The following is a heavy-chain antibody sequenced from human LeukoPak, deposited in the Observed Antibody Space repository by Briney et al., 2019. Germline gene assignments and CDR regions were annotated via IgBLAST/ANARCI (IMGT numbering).Heavy chain of an antibody. CDR2: IYTNGGA. CDR3: AREPPGY. CDR1: GGSVTSGNYY. V-gene: IGHV4-61*02. Sequence: SETLSLTCAVSGGSVTSGNYYWNWIRQPAGKGLEWIGRIYTNGGASYNPSLKSRVTISIDASKNQFSLKLSSVTAADTAVYYCAREPPGYWGQGILVTVSS. J-gene: IGHJ4*02.